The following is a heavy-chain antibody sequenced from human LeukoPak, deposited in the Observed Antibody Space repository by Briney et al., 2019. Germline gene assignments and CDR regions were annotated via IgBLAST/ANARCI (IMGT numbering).Heavy chain of an antibody. J-gene: IGHJ6*03. CDR2: IYYSGST. Sequence: SETLSLTCTVSGGSISSSSYYWGWIRQPPGKGLEWIGSIYYSGSTYYNPSLKSRVTISVDTSKNQFSLKLSSVTAAGTAVYYCARLKLELYYYYYYMDVWGKGTTVTVSS. V-gene: IGHV4-39*01. CDR3: ARLKLELYYYYYYMDV. D-gene: IGHD1-7*01. CDR1: GGSISSSSYY.